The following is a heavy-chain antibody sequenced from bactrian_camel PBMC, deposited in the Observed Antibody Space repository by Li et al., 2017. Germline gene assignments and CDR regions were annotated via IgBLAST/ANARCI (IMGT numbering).Heavy chain of an antibody. J-gene: IGHJ4*01. CDR3: AKEDPGVGRAV. CDR2: IDSDGST. CDR1: TATFRRDA. Sequence: VQLVESGGTLVQPGESLRLSCVVSTATFRRDATMWVRQAQGKGLEWVAAIDSDGSTTNADSVKGRFTISQDNAKRTLFLRMNSLKPEDTAMYYCAKEDPGVGRAVWGQGTQVTVS. V-gene: IGHV3S10*01.